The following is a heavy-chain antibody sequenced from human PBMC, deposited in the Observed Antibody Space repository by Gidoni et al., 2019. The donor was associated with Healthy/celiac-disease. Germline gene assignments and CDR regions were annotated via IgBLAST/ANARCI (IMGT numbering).Heavy chain of an antibody. V-gene: IGHV4-4*07. D-gene: IGHD2-15*01. J-gene: IGHJ3*02. Sequence: QVQLQESGPGLVKPSETLSLTCTVPGGSISSYYWSWIRQPAGKGLEWIGRIYTSGSTNYNPSLKSRVTMSVDTSKNQFSLKLSSVTAADTAVYYCARFQARCSGGSCYGGDDAFDIWGQGTMVTVSS. CDR3: ARFQARCSGGSCYGGDDAFDI. CDR2: IYTSGST. CDR1: GGSISSYY.